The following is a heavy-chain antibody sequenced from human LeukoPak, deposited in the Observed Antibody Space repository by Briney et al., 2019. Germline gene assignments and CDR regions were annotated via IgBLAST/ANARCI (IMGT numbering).Heavy chain of an antibody. CDR2: INHSGST. D-gene: IGHD3-22*01. CDR3: ARGRYHYYDSSGYYPLDDY. V-gene: IGHV4-34*01. CDR1: GGSFSGYY. J-gene: IGHJ4*02. Sequence: PSETLSLTCAVYGGSFSGYYWSWIRQPPGKGLEWIGEINHSGSTNYNPSLKSQVTISVDTSKNQFSLKLSSVTAADTAVYYCARGRYHYYDSSGYYPLDDYWGQGTLVTVSS.